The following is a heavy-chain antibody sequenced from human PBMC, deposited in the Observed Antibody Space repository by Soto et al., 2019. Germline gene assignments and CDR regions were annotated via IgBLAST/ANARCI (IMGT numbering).Heavy chain of an antibody. J-gene: IGHJ3*02. CDR1: GGSISSSSYY. CDR3: ARPLYCTNGVCYPRMNDAFDI. V-gene: IGHV4-39*01. D-gene: IGHD2-8*01. CDR2: IYYSGST. Sequence: QLQLQESGPGLVKPSETLSLTCTVSGGSISSSSYYWGWIRQPPGKGLEWIGSIYYSGSTYYNPSLKSRVTISVDTSKNQFSLKLSSVTAADTAVYYCARPLYCTNGVCYPRMNDAFDIWGQGTMVTVSS.